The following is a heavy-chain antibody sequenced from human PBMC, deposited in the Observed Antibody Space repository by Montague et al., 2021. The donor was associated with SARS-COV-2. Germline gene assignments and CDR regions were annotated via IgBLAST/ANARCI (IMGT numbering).Heavy chain of an antibody. D-gene: IGHD5-12*01. Sequence: QSGAEVKKPGESLKISCKGSGYSFTSYWIGWVRQMPGKCLEWMGIIYPGDSGTRYRPSFPGQVTIPADKSIRTAYLPWSSLTASDTAMYYCARRYSGYAMDHWGQGTLVTVSS. CDR1: GYSFTSYW. J-gene: IGHJ4*02. CDR2: IYPGDSGT. V-gene: IGHV5-51*01. CDR3: ARRYSGYAMDH.